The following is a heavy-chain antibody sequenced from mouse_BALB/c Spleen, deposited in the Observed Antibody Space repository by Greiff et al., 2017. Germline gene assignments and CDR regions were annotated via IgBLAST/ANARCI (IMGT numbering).Heavy chain of an antibody. D-gene: IGHD1-1*01. J-gene: IGHJ2*01. CDR1: GFTFSSYY. V-gene: IGHV5-6-2*01. CDR2: INSNGGST. Sequence: EVQGVESGGGLVKLGGSLKLSCAASGFTFSSYYMSWVRQTPEKRLELVAAINSNGGSTYYPDTVKGRFTISRDNAKNTLYLQMSSLKSEDTALYYCARRPYYGFDYWGQGTTLTVSS. CDR3: ARRPYYGFDY.